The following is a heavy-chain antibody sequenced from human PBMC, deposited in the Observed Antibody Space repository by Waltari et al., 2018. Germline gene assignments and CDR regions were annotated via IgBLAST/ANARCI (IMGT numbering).Heavy chain of an antibody. V-gene: IGHV5-51*01. Sequence: EVQLVQSGAELKQPGESLKISCTGSGYNCSNYWCGWVRQTPGKGLGWMGLVYPGDSDTKYSPSFRGQVTISSDRSVTTAFLQWGRLRASDSGMYYCVRRSRQWESPFDFWGQGTLVSVSS. J-gene: IGHJ4*02. CDR2: VYPGDSDT. CDR1: GYNCSNYW. CDR3: VRRSRQWESPFDF. D-gene: IGHD1-26*01.